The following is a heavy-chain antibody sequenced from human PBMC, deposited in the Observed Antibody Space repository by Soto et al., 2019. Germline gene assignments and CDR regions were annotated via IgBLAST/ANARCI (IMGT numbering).Heavy chain of an antibody. J-gene: IGHJ4*02. D-gene: IGHD1-7*01. CDR2: ISSSGITI. CDR3: ARGNWNYCDF. V-gene: IGHV3-48*03. CDR1: GFTFSSYE. Sequence: LSCAASGFTFSSYEMNWVRQAPGKGLEWLSYISSSGITIFYADSVKGRFTISRDNAKNSLFLQMNSLRAEDTAVYFCARGNWNYCDFWGQGTLVTVSS.